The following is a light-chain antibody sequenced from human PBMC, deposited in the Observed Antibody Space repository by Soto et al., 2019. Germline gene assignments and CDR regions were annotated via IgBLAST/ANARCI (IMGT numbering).Light chain of an antibody. CDR3: CSYAGSSTPVV. J-gene: IGLJ2*01. CDR2: EVS. Sequence: QSVLTQPASVSGSPGQSITISCTGTSSDVGSHNLVSWYQQHPGKAPKLMIYEVSKRPSGVSNRFSGSKSGNTASLTISGLQAEDEADYYCCSYAGSSTPVVFGGGTKVTVL. V-gene: IGLV2-23*02. CDR1: SSDVGSHNL.